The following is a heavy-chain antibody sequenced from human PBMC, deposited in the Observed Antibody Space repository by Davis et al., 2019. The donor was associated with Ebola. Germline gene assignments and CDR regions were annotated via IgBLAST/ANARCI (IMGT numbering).Heavy chain of an antibody. Sequence: PSETLSLTCTVSGGSISSYYWSWIRQPPGKGLEWIGYIYYSGSTYYNPSLKSRVTISVDTSKNQFSLKLSSVTAADTAVYYCARGSRGDIVVVVAATFFDYWGQGTLVTVSS. J-gene: IGHJ4*02. CDR3: ARGSRGDIVVVVAATFFDY. D-gene: IGHD2-15*01. V-gene: IGHV4-59*12. CDR2: IYYSGST. CDR1: GGSISSYY.